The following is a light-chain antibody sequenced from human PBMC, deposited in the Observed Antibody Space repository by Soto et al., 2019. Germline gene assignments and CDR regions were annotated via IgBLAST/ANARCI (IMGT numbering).Light chain of an antibody. Sequence: EIVLTESAATLSRSAGERARLSCRASQSVSSYLAWYQQIPGQAPRLLIYDASNSATGIPARFSGSGSGPAFTLTFCGRGPGDFAVYYCQQRSKWPLTFGGGTKVDIK. CDR1: QSVSSY. J-gene: IGKJ4*02. V-gene: IGKV3-11*01. CDR3: QQRSKWPLT. CDR2: DAS.